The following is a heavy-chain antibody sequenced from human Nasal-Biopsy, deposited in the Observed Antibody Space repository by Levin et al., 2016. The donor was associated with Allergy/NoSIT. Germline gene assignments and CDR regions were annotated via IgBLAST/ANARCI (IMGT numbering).Heavy chain of an antibody. D-gene: IGHD2-21*01. CDR2: ISGSGSA. J-gene: IGHJ6*02. Sequence: GESLKISCAASGFTFSSSVMGWVRQAPGKGLEWVSSISGSGSAWYADSVKGRSTISRDNSKNTLYLQMNSLRAEDTAVFYCAKGWGFLGYYHGMDVWGQGTTVTVSS. CDR1: GFTFSSSV. CDR3: AKGWGFLGYYHGMDV. V-gene: IGHV3-23*01.